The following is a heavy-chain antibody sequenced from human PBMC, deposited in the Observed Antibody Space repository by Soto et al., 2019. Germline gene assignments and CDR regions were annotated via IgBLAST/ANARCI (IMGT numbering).Heavy chain of an antibody. J-gene: IGHJ6*03. CDR3: ARDPDIVATMIYYYMDV. V-gene: IGHV3-48*01. CDR2: ISSSSSTI. D-gene: IGHD5-12*01. Sequence: GGSLRLSCEASGFTFSSYSMNWVRQAPGKGLEWVSYISSSSSTIYYADSVKGRFTISRDNAKNSLYLQMNSLRAEDTAVYYCARDPDIVATMIYYYMDVWGKGTTVTVSS. CDR1: GFTFSSYS.